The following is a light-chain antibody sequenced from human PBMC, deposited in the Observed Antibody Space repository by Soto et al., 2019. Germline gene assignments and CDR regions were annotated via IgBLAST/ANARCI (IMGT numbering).Light chain of an antibody. J-gene: IGKJ4*01. CDR1: QSISSY. CDR2: AAS. V-gene: IGKV1-39*01. CDR3: QQSYSTLT. Sequence: DIQMTQSASSLSASVGDRFTITCRASQSISSYLNWYQQKPGKAPKLLIYAASSLQSGVPSRFSGSGSGTDFTLTISSLQPEDFATYYCQQSYSTLTFGGGTKVDIK.